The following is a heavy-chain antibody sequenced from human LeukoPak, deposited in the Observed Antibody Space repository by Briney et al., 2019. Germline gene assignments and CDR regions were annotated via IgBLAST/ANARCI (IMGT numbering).Heavy chain of an antibody. CDR2: ISGSGGNT. J-gene: IGHJ6*03. V-gene: IGHV3-23*01. D-gene: IGHD4-17*01. Sequence: PGGSLRLSCAASGFTFSNYGMSWVRQAPGKGLEWVSTISGSGGNTYYADSVKGRFTISRDTSKNTLYLQMNSPRAEDTAVYYCAKNGVSRYYSSYYYMDVWGRGTTVTISS. CDR3: AKNGVSRYYSSYYYMDV. CDR1: GFTFSNYG.